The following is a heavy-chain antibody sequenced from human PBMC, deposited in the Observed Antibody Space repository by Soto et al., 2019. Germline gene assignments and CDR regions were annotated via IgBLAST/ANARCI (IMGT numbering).Heavy chain of an antibody. D-gene: IGHD6-19*01. CDR1: GYTFSNYD. V-gene: IGHV1-18*04. Sequence: QVQLVQSGGEVKKPGASVKISCKTSGYTFSNYDFSWVRQAPGQGLAWMGWVSNKNGVTNYAEKFRDRVTMTTDTSTNTIYMELRSLRSDDTAVYFCARERLNTGWYGFDHWGQGTQVTVSS. J-gene: IGHJ4*02. CDR2: VSNKNGVT. CDR3: ARERLNTGWYGFDH.